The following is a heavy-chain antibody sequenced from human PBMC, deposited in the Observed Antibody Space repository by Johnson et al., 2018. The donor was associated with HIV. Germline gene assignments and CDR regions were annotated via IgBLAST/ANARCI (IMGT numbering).Heavy chain of an antibody. Sequence: QEQLVESGGGVVRPGDSLRLSCVASGFTFDDYGMNWVRLVPGKGLEWVAVISYDGSNKYYADSVKGRFTISRDNSKNTLYLQMNSLRAEDTAVYYCAKGGRFDALDIWGQGTLGTVAS. V-gene: IGHV3-30*18. CDR3: AKGGRFDALDI. CDR1: GFTFDDYG. J-gene: IGHJ3*02. CDR2: ISYDGSNK. D-gene: IGHD3-16*01.